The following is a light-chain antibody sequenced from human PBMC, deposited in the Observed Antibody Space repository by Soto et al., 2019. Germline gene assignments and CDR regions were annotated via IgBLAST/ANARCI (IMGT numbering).Light chain of an antibody. V-gene: IGKV3-20*01. Sequence: EIVLTQSPGTLSLSPGERATLSCRASQSVSSSYLAWYQQKPGQAPRLLIYDASSRATGIPDRFSGSGSGTDFTLSISRLEPEDVSVYYCQQYGSSPVTFGQGTKVEI. CDR2: DAS. CDR1: QSVSSSY. CDR3: QQYGSSPVT. J-gene: IGKJ1*01.